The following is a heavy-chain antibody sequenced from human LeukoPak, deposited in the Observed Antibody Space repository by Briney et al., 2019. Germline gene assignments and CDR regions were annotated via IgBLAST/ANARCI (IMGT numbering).Heavy chain of an antibody. CDR2: FDPEDGET. J-gene: IGHJ4*02. Sequence: ASVTVSCKVSGYTLTELSMHWVRQAPGKGLEWMGGFDPEDGETIYAQKFQGRVTMTEDTSTDTAYMELSSLRSEDTAVYYCATIPIVGAGLTGFDYWGQGTLVTVSS. V-gene: IGHV1-24*01. CDR1: GYTLTELS. CDR3: ATIPIVGAGLTGFDY. D-gene: IGHD1-26*01.